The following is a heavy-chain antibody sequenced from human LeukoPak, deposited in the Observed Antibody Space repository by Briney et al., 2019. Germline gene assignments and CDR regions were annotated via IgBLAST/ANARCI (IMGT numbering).Heavy chain of an antibody. CDR2: ISGSGGST. J-gene: IGHJ4*02. CDR3: AKAGGYSSGWWGDY. D-gene: IGHD6-19*01. V-gene: IGHV3-23*01. CDR1: GFTFSSYA. Sequence: GGSLRLSCSASGFTFSSYAMSWVRQAPGKGLEWVSAISGSGGSTYYADSVKGRFTISRDNSKNTLYLQMDSLRVEDTAIYCCAKAGGYSSGWWGDYWGQGTLVTVSS.